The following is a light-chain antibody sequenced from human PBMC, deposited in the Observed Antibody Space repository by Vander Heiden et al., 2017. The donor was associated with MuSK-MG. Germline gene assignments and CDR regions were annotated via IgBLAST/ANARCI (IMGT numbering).Light chain of an antibody. Sequence: IQMTQSPSSLSASVGDRVTITCRASQSISSYLNWYQQKPGKAPKLLIYAASSLQSGVPSRFSGSGSGTDFTLTISRLQPEDFATYYCQQSDSTSITFGHGTKVDIK. CDR1: QSISSY. V-gene: IGKV1-39*01. CDR2: AAS. CDR3: QQSDSTSIT. J-gene: IGKJ3*01.